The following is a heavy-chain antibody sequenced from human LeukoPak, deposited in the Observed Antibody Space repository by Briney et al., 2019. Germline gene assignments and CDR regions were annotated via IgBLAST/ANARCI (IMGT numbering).Heavy chain of an antibody. V-gene: IGHV4-39*01. CDR3: VSPRGFSYGYFDY. J-gene: IGHJ4*02. Sequence: SETLSLTCTVSGGSISSSSYYWGWIRQPPGKGLEWIGSTYYSKNTYYNPSLKSRVTISADTSKSQFSLTLGSVSATDTAVYYCVSPRGFSYGYFDYWGQGTLVTVSS. CDR2: TYYSKNT. D-gene: IGHD5-18*01. CDR1: GGSISSSSYY.